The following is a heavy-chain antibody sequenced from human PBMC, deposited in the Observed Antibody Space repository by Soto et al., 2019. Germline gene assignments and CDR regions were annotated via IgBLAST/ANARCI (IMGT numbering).Heavy chain of an antibody. J-gene: IGHJ6*02. CDR2: ISSSGSSI. V-gene: IGHV3-11*01. CDR1: GFTFSDYY. CDR3: ARDHATSYYYYYYAMDV. Sequence: QVLVVDSGGGLVKPGGSLRLSCAASGFTFSDYYMSWIRQAPGKGLEWVSYISSSGSSIYYADSVRGRFTISRDNAKSLLYLQMNSLRAADTAIYYCARDHATSYYYYYYAMDVWGQGTTVTVSS.